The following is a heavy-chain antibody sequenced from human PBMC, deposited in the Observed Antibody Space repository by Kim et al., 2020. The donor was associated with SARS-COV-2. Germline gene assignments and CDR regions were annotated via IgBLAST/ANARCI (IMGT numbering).Heavy chain of an antibody. V-gene: IGHV4-31*02. CDR3: ARAPIVVVITHFDY. D-gene: IGHD3-22*01. J-gene: IGHJ4*02. Sequence: NPSLKSRVTRSVDTYKNQFSRKLSSGTAAETAVYYCARAPIVVVITHFDYWGQGTLVTVSS.